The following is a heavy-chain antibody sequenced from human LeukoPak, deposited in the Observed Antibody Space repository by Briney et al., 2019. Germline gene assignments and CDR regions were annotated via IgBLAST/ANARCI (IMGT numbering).Heavy chain of an antibody. V-gene: IGHV3-23*01. CDR1: GFTFSSYA. CDR3: AKDSSVYYYYYGMDV. J-gene: IGHJ6*02. Sequence: SGGSLRLSCAASGFTFSSYAMSWVRQAPGKGLEWVSAISGSGGSTYYADSVKGRFTISRDNSKNTLYLQMNSLRAEDTAVYYCAKDSSVYYYYYGMDVWGQGTTVTVSS. CDR2: ISGSGGST.